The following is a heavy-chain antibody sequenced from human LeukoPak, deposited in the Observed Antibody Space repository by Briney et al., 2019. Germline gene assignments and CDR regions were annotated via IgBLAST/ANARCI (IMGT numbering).Heavy chain of an antibody. CDR2: IYYSGST. D-gene: IGHD4-11*01. V-gene: IGHV4-59*01. J-gene: IGHJ6*03. CDR1: GGSISSYY. CDR3: ARDTVTTYYYYMDV. Sequence: SETLSLTCTVSGGSISSYYWSWIRQPPGKELEWIGYIYYSGSTNYNPSLKSRVTISVDTSKNQFSLKLNSVTAADTAVYYCARDTVTTYYYYMDVWGKGTTVTVSS.